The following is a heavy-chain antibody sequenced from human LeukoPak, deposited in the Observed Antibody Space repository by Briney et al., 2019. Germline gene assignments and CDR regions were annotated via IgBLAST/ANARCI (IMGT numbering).Heavy chain of an antibody. Sequence: PGGSLRLSCAASGLTFSSYWMSWVRQAPGKGLEWVANIKQDGSEKYYVDSVKGRFTISRDNAKNSLYLQMNSLRAEDTAVYYCRARVAEDRGAFDIWGQGTMVTVSS. D-gene: IGHD2-15*01. CDR3: RARVAEDRGAFDI. CDR2: IKQDGSEK. J-gene: IGHJ3*02. V-gene: IGHV3-7*03. CDR1: GLTFSSYW.